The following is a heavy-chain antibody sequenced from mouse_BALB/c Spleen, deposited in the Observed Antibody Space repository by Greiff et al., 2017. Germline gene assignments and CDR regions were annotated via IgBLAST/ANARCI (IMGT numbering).Heavy chain of an antibody. CDR2: ISNTANGYTT. Sequence: EVKLVEPGGGLVQPGGSLRLSCATSGFTFTGYYMSWVRQPPGKALEWLGVISNTANGYTTEYSASVKGRFTISRDNSQSTLYLQINTLSAEDSATYSCARAHGGYYAMDYWGQGTSVTVSS. CDR3: ARAHGGYYAMDY. D-gene: IGHD1-1*01. V-gene: IGHV7-3*02. J-gene: IGHJ4*01. CDR1: GFTFTGYY.